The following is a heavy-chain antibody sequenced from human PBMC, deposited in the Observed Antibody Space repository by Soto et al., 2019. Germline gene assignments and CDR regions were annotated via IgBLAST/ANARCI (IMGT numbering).Heavy chain of an antibody. J-gene: IGHJ4*02. V-gene: IGHV4-31*01. CDR1: GASTGSGGSY. D-gene: IGHD4-17*01. CDR3: ARADFGDRGLAFDC. CDR2: IYYTGST. Sequence: QVQLQESGPGLVKTSQTLSLTCTVSGASTGSGGSYWSWIRQHPGKGLEWIGYIYYTGSTYYSRSLRSLASISVDTSNTQFSLKLDSATAADTAVYYCARADFGDRGLAFDCWGQGTLVIVSS.